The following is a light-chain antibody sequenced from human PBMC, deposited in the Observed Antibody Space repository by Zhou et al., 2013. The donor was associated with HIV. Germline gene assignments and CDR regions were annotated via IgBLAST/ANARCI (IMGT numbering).Light chain of an antibody. Sequence: EIVLTQSPGTLSLSPGERATLSCRASQSVGSSYLAWYQQKFGQAPRLLIYGASSRATGIPDRFSGSGSGTDFTLTISSLQSEDFAVYYCQQYNDWPKTFGPGTKVDIK. CDR1: QSVGSSY. V-gene: IGKV3-20*01. J-gene: IGKJ3*01. CDR3: QQYNDWPKT. CDR2: GAS.